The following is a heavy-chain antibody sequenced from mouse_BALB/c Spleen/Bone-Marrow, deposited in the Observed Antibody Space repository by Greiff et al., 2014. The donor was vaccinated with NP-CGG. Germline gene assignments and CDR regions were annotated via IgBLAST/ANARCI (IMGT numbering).Heavy chain of an antibody. CDR2: ITPYNDDS. CDR3: ARLGWTPDFDY. Sequence: VQLKESGPELVKPGASVKMSCKASGYTFTSYLIHWVKQKPGQGLEWIGYITPYNDDSKYNQKFKGKATLTSDKSSSTAYMQLSSLTSEDSAVYYGARLGWTPDFDYWGQGTTLTVSS. J-gene: IGHJ2*01. CDR1: GYTFTSYL. V-gene: IGHV1-14*01.